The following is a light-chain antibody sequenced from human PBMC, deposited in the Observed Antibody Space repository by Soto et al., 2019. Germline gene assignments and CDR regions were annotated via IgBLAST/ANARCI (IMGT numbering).Light chain of an antibody. J-gene: IGLJ1*01. CDR1: SSDVGAYNY. Sequence: QLVLTQPPSASGSLGQSVTISCTGTSSDVGAYNYVSWYQQHPGKAPKLMIYEVSKRPSGVPDRFSGSKSGNTASLTVSGLQAEDEADYYCSSYAGSNKSVFGTGTKLTVL. CDR3: SSYAGSNKSV. V-gene: IGLV2-8*01. CDR2: EVS.